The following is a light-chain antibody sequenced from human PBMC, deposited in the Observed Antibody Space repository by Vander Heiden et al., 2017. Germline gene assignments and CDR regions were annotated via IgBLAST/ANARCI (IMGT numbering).Light chain of an antibody. Sequence: GQSITISCTGSSSDVAGYNSVSWYQQHPGKAPKVIIYDVTNRPSGVSDRFSGSKSGNTASLTISGLQAEDEADYYCTSYTRYSTYVFGTGTTVTVL. CDR3: TSYTRYSTYV. J-gene: IGLJ1*01. CDR2: DVT. V-gene: IGLV2-14*04. CDR1: SSDVAGYNS.